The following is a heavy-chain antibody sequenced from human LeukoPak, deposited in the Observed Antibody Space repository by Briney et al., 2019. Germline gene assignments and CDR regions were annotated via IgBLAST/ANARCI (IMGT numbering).Heavy chain of an antibody. J-gene: IGHJ4*02. CDR2: IYYSGST. V-gene: IGHV4-59*01. CDR3: ARLNRGATSLYFDY. D-gene: IGHD5-12*01. Sequence: SETLSLICTVSGASISSYYWSWIRQPPGKGLEWIGYIYYSGSTNNNPSLKSRVTKSVDTSKNQFSLKLSSVTAADTAVYYCARLNRGATSLYFDYWGQGTLVTVSS. CDR1: GASISSYY.